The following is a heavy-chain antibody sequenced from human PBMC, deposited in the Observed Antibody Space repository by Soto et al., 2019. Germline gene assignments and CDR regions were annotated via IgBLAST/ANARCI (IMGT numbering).Heavy chain of an antibody. D-gene: IGHD3-10*01. J-gene: IGHJ4*02. V-gene: IGHV4-39*07. Sequence: PSETLSLTCTVSGGSISSDSYYWGWIRQSPEKGLEWIASISYSGSTHYNPSLKSRVTISLDTSKNQFSLNLRSVTAADTAVYYCASMGYHYGSGSYPLDYWGQGTLVTVSS. CDR3: ASMGYHYGSGSYPLDY. CDR2: ISYSGST. CDR1: GGSISSDSYY.